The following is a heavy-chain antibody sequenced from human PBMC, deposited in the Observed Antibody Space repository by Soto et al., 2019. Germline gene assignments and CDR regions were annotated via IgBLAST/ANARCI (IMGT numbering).Heavy chain of an antibody. CDR3: AKERVGRGIGH. D-gene: IGHD2-21*01. J-gene: IGHJ4*02. CDR1: GFTFSNYA. CDR2: VNNGGGGT. Sequence: EVLLLDSGGGLVQPGGSLRLSCAASGFTFSNYAMTWVRQAPGKGPEWFSTVNNGGGGTYYADSVKGRFTISRDNSKKTAYLQVSSLSGEGTGGYFCAKERVGRGIGHWGQGILVTVSP. V-gene: IGHV3-23*01.